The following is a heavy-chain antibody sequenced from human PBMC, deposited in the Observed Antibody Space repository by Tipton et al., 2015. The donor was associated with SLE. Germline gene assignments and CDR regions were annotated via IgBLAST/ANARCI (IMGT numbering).Heavy chain of an antibody. V-gene: IGHV4-31*11. CDR2: IYYSGST. D-gene: IGHD7-27*01. CDR3: ASGGVTGDSNWFDP. CDR1: GGSFTGYY. J-gene: IGHJ5*02. Sequence: TLSLTCAVYGGSFTGYYWSWIRQHPGKGLEWIGYIYYSGSTYYNPSLKSRVTISVDTSKNQFSLKLSSVTAADTAVYYCASGGVTGDSNWFDPWGQGTLVTVSS.